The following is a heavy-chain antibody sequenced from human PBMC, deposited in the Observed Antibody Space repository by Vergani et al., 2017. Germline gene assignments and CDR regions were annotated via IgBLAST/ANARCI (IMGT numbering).Heavy chain of an antibody. CDR2: IIPIFGIA. CDR1: GGTFSSYA. D-gene: IGHD3-16*02. CDR3: AMFRGIGGELSTQSFDC. Sequence: QVQLVQSGAEVKKPGSSVKVSCKASGGTFSSYAISWVRQAPGQGLEWMGGIIPIFGIANYAQKFQGRVTITADKSTSTAYMELSSLRSEDTAVYYCAMFRGIGGELSTQSFDCGGQGTLVTVSS. J-gene: IGHJ4*02. V-gene: IGHV1-69*17.